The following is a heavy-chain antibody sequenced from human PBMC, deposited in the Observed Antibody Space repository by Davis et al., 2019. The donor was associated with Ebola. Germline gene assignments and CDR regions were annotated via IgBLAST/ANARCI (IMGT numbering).Heavy chain of an antibody. Sequence: GESLKISCAASGFTFSSYSMNWVRQAPGKGLEWVSSISSSSSYIYYADSVKGRFTISRDNSKNTLYLQMNSLRAEDTAVYYCAKKTGLHYWGQGTLVTVSS. CDR2: ISSSSSYI. J-gene: IGHJ4*02. CDR1: GFTFSSYS. D-gene: IGHD3-9*01. V-gene: IGHV3-21*04. CDR3: AKKTGLHY.